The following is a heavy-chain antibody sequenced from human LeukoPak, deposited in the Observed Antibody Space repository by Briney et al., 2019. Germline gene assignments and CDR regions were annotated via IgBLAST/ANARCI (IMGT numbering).Heavy chain of an antibody. D-gene: IGHD3-10*01. J-gene: IGHJ3*02. CDR2: IKQYGSEK. Sequence: GGSLRLSCAASGFTFSSYWMSWVRQAPGKGREGVANIKQYGSEKYHVDSVKGRFTISRDNAKNSLYLQMNSLRAEDTAVYYCARETGAGGAFDIWGQGTMVTVSS. V-gene: IGHV3-7*01. CDR3: ARETGAGGAFDI. CDR1: GFTFSSYW.